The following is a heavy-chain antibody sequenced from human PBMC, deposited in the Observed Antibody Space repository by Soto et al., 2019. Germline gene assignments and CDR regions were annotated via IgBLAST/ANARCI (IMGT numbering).Heavy chain of an antibody. CDR2: IDGESGDT. V-gene: IGHV1-2*04. CDR3: ARTPNNGRAGVYGMDV. D-gene: IGHD1-26*01. CDR1: GYTFTDYY. Sequence: QVLLVQSGAEVKKPGASVKVSCKASGYTFTDYYIHWVRQAPGQGLEWMGWIDGESGDTKYAQKFQDWVTMTRDTSINTAYMELSRLTSDDTAVYYCARTPNNGRAGVYGMDVWGQGTTVTVSS. J-gene: IGHJ6*02.